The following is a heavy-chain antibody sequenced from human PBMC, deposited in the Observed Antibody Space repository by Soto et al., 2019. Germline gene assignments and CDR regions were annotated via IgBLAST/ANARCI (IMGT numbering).Heavy chain of an antibody. D-gene: IGHD4-17*01. V-gene: IGHV4-59*12. CDR1: GGSISNYY. CDR2: IYHRGST. CDR3: ARGGPMTTVTPFDY. J-gene: IGHJ4*02. Sequence: SETLSLTCTVSGGSISNYYWSWIRQPPGKGLEWIGEIYHRGSTNYNPSLKSRITISLDKSKNQFSLKLSSVTAADTAVYYCARGGPMTTVTPFDYWGQGTLVTVSS.